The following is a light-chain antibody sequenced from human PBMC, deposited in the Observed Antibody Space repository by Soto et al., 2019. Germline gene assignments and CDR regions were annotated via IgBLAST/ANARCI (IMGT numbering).Light chain of an antibody. V-gene: IGKV1-5*01. CDR2: DAS. J-gene: IGKJ4*01. CDR1: QSISSW. Sequence: DIQMTHSPSTPSVSLGERITITCRASQSISSWLAWYQQKTGKAPKLLIYDASSLESGVPSRFSGSGSGTEFTLTISSLQPDDFATYYCQQYNSYPLTFGGGTKVDIK. CDR3: QQYNSYPLT.